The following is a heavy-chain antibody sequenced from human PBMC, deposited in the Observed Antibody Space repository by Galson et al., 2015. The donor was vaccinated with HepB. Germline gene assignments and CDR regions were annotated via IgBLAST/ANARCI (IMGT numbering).Heavy chain of an antibody. CDR3: RVVSWQQVLRIDS. Sequence: SLRLSCAASGFTFSNAYMIWVRQAPGKGLEWVGLIKSTTDGGATDYAAPVKGRFTISRDDSTSTLFLQMTNLKTEDSAVYYCRVVSWQQVLRIDSWGQGTLVTVSS. J-gene: IGHJ4*02. V-gene: IGHV3-15*01. CDR2: IKSTTDGGAT. CDR1: GFTFSNAY. D-gene: IGHD4/OR15-4a*01.